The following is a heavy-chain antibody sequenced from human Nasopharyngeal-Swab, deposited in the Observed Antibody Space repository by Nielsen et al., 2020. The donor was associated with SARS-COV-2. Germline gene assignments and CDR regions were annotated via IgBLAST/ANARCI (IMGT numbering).Heavy chain of an antibody. V-gene: IGHV3-15*01. J-gene: IGHJ3*02. Sequence: GESLKISCAASGFTFSNAWMSWVRQAPGKGLEWVGRIKSKTDGGTTDYAAPVKGRFTISRDDSKNTLYLQMNSLKTEDTAVCYCTRIRTNAFDIWGQGTMVTVSS. CDR1: GFTFSNAW. CDR3: TRIRTNAFDI. CDR2: IKSKTDGGTT. D-gene: IGHD2-8*01.